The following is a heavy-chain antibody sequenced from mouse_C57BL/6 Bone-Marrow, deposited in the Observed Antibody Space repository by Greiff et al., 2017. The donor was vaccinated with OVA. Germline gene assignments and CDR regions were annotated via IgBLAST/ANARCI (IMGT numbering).Heavy chain of an antibody. Sequence: VQLQQSGAELVRPGASVKLSCTASGFNIKDYYMHWVKQRPEQGLEWIGRIDPEDGDTEYAPKFQGKATMPADTSSNTAYLQLSSLTSEDTAVYYCTSDSSGPFAYWGQGTLVTVSA. J-gene: IGHJ3*01. CDR1: GFNIKDYY. CDR3: TSDSSGPFAY. CDR2: IDPEDGDT. V-gene: IGHV14-1*01. D-gene: IGHD3-2*02.